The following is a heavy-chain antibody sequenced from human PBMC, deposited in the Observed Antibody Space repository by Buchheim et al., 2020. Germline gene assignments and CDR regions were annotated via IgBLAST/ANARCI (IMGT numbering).Heavy chain of an antibody. V-gene: IGHV3-33*01. CDR3: AREDGQQLDLDY. Sequence: QVQLVESGGGVVQPGRSLRLSCAASGFTFSSYGMHWVRQAPGKGLEWVAVIWYDGSNKYYADSVKGRFTISRDNSKNTMYLQMSSLRAEDAAVYYCAREDGQQLDLDYWGQGTL. J-gene: IGHJ4*02. D-gene: IGHD6-13*01. CDR2: IWYDGSNK. CDR1: GFTFSSYG.